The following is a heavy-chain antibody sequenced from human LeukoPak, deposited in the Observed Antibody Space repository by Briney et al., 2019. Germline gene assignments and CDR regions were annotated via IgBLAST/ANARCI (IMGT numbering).Heavy chain of an antibody. V-gene: IGHV3-9*01. J-gene: IGHJ4*02. CDR3: AKGPRWDITMVQGLVDY. D-gene: IGHD3-10*01. CDR2: IGWNSGSI. CDR1: GFTFDDYA. Sequence: GRSLRLSCAASGFTFDDYAMHWVRQAPGKGLEWVSGIGWNSGSIGYADSVKGRFTISRDNAKNSLYLQMNSLRAEDTALYYCAKGPRWDITMVQGLVDYWGQGTLVTVSS.